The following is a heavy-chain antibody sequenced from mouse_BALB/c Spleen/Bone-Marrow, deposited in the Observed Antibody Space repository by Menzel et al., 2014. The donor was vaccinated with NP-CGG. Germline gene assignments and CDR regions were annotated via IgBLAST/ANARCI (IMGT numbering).Heavy chain of an antibody. CDR2: INPASSTI. D-gene: IGHD1-2*01. Sequence: EVKLVEPGGGLVQPGGSLKLSCAASVFDFSRYWMTWVRKAPGKGLEWVGEINPASSTINYTRSIKDKFIISRDCVKNPLHMQKAKERPENTALYYCVKYYYYGYVVYLGHGTLGTGSP. V-gene: IGHV4-1*02. CDR3: VKYYYYGYVVY. CDR1: VFDFSRYW. J-gene: IGHJ3*01.